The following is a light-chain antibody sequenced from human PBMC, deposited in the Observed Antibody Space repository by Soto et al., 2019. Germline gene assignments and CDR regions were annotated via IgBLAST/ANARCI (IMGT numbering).Light chain of an antibody. CDR1: QSVLYSSNNKNY. V-gene: IGKV4-1*01. Sequence: DIVMTQSPDSLAVSLGERATINCKSSQSVLYSSNNKNYLAWYQQKPGQPTKVLIYWASTRESGVPDRFSGSGSGTDFTLTISSLQAEDVAVYYCQQYYSTPLTFGGGTKVEIK. CDR3: QQYYSTPLT. J-gene: IGKJ4*01. CDR2: WAS.